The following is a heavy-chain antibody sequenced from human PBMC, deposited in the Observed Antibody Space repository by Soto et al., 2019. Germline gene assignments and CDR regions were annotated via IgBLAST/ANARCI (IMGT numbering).Heavy chain of an antibody. V-gene: IGHV4-4*02. CDR2: IFHDGNT. D-gene: IGHD7-27*01. CDR1: PGSIRSGGW. J-gene: IGHJ4*02. CDR3: ASHEGWTGAEQ. Sequence: SETLSRTCAVSPGSIRSGGWWSWVRQPPGKGLERLSEIFHDGNTNYSPSLKSRVIISGDKSQNQFSLNVYSVTAADTAVYYFASHEGWTGAEQWGKGTLGTACS.